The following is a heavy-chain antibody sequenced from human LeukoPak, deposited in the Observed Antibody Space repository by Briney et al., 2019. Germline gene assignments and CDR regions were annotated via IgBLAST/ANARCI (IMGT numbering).Heavy chain of an antibody. CDR3: ARGVGGVREGFDI. V-gene: IGHV4-61*01. CDR2: IFTGGSS. Sequence: SETLSLTCTVSGGSVSSESYHWTWIRQPPGKGLEWIAYIFTGGSSYYNPSLKSRVTISVDTSKNQFSLKLNSVTAAGTAQYHCARGVGGVREGFDIWGQGTMVTVSS. D-gene: IGHD3-16*01. CDR1: GGSVSSESYH. J-gene: IGHJ3*02.